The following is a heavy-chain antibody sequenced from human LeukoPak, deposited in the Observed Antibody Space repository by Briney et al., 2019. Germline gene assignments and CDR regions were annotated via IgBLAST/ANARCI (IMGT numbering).Heavy chain of an antibody. CDR1: GFTFGSYS. D-gene: IGHD4-17*01. J-gene: IGHJ3*02. CDR2: ISSSSYI. CDR3: ARVNDYGDYRESDAFDI. V-gene: IGHV3-21*01. Sequence: PGGSLRLSCAASGFTFGSYSMNWVRQAPGKGLEWVSSISSSSYIYYADSVKGRFTISRDNAKNSLYLQMNSLRAEDTAVYYCARVNDYGDYRESDAFDIWGQGTMVTVSS.